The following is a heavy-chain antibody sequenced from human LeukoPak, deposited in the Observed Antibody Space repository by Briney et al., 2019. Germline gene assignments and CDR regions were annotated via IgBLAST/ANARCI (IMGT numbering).Heavy chain of an antibody. CDR3: ARGSIDSSGYYYYFDY. D-gene: IGHD3-22*01. CDR1: GGSCSGYY. V-gene: IGHV4-34*01. Sequence: SETLSLTCAVYGGSCSGYYWSWIRQPPGKGLEWIGEINHSGSTNYNPSLKSRVTISVDTSKNQFSLKLSSVTAADTAVYYCARGSIDSSGYYYYFDYWGQGTLVTVSS. CDR2: INHSGST. J-gene: IGHJ4*02.